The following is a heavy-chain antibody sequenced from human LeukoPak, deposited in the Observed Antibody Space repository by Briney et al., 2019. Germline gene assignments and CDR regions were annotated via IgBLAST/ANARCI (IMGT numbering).Heavy chain of an antibody. CDR2: FSSSGSYI. J-gene: IGHJ4*02. Sequence: GGSLRLSCAASGFTFSTYSMNWVRQAPGKGLEWVSSFSSSGSYIYYADSVKGRFTISRNNAKNSLYLQMNSLRAEDTAVYYCARGEPWFGSYFDYWGQGTLVTVSS. CDR3: ARGEPWFGSYFDY. CDR1: GFTFSTYS. V-gene: IGHV3-21*01. D-gene: IGHD3-10*01.